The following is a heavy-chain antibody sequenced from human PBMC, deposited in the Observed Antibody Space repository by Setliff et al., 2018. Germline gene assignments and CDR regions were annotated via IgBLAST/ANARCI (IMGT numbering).Heavy chain of an antibody. V-gene: IGHV4-61*08. CDR3: AVAHDSSGYTSGY. CDR2: INHSGST. Sequence: SETLSLTCTVSGGSISSGDYYWIWIRQPPGKGLEWIGEINHSGSTNYNPSLKSRVTISVDTSKNQFSLKLSSVTAADTALYYCAVAHDSSGYTSGYWGQGTLVTVSS. J-gene: IGHJ4*02. CDR1: GGSISSGDYY. D-gene: IGHD3-22*01.